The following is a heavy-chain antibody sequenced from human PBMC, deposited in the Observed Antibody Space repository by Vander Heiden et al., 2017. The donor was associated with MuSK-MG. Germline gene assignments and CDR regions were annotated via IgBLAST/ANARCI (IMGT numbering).Heavy chain of an antibody. CDR2: ISYDGSNK. Sequence: QVQLVESVGGVVQPGRSLRLSCAASGFTFSSYAMHWVRQAPGKGLEWVAVISYDGSNKYYADSVKGRFTISRDNSKNTLYLQMNSLRAEDTAVYYCARYGGIQLWYFDYWGQGTLVTVSS. V-gene: IGHV3-30*04. CDR1: GFTFSSYA. D-gene: IGHD5-18*01. CDR3: ARYGGIQLWYFDY. J-gene: IGHJ4*02.